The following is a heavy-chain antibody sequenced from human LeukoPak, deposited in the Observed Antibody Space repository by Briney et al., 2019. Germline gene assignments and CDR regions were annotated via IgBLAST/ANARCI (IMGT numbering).Heavy chain of an antibody. CDR3: ARVSAKSENYDILTGSFDY. CDR1: GFTVSSNY. Sequence: GGSLRLSCAASGFTVSSNYMSWVRQAPGKGLEWVSVTYSGGSTYYADSVKGRFTISRDNSKNTLYPQMNSLRAEDTDVYYCARVSAKSENYDILTGSFDYWGQGTLVTVSS. V-gene: IGHV3-53*01. CDR2: TYSGGST. D-gene: IGHD3-9*01. J-gene: IGHJ4*02.